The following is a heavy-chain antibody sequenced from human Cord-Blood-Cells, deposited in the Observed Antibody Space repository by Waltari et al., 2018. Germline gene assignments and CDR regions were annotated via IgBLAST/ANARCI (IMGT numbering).Heavy chain of an antibody. D-gene: IGHD6-13*01. Sequence: QVQLVESGGGVVQPGRSLRLSCAASGFTFSSYGMHWVRQAPGKGLGWGAVIWYDGSNKYYADTVNGRFTISRDNSKNTLYLQMNSLRAEDTAVYYCARDRQLVLDYWGQGTLVTVSS. CDR1: GFTFSSYG. V-gene: IGHV3-33*01. CDR2: IWYDGSNK. CDR3: ARDRQLVLDY. J-gene: IGHJ4*02.